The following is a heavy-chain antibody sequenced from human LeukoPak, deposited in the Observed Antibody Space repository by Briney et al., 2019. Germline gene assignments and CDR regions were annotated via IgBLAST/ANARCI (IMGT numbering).Heavy chain of an antibody. J-gene: IGHJ4*02. CDR1: GFTFSSYA. Sequence: GGSLRLSCAASGFTFSSYAMSWVRQAPGKGLEWVSAISGSGGSTYYADSVKGRFTISRDNSKNTLYLQMNSLRAEDTVVYYCAKDGLRFLEWSAFDYWGQGTLVTVSS. D-gene: IGHD3-3*01. CDR3: AKDGLRFLEWSAFDY. CDR2: ISGSGGST. V-gene: IGHV3-23*01.